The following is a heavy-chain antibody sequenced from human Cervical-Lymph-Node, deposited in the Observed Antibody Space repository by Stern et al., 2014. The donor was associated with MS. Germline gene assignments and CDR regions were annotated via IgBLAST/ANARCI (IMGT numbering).Heavy chain of an antibody. CDR2: INGVDDKT. Sequence: QVQLGQSGAEVKKPGASVKVSCKASVYTFIRYAMQWVRQAPGQRLEWMGRINGVDDKTKYSHKFQGRVTITRDTSANTVYMELSSLRSEDTAVYYCARDDHRDSSGHYAPFDYWGQGTRVTVSS. J-gene: IGHJ4*02. V-gene: IGHV1-3*01. CDR3: ARDDHRDSSGHYAPFDY. CDR1: VYTFIRYA. D-gene: IGHD3-22*01.